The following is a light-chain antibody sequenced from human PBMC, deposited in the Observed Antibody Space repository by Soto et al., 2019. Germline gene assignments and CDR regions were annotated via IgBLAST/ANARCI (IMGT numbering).Light chain of an antibody. CDR1: QDICTY. J-gene: IGKJ5*01. V-gene: IGKV1-39*01. CDR3: QQSYTTPRIT. Sequence: IHMPNSPSSLTASIGDSVGILCRASQDICTYLNWYQHKPGKAPKHLIYAASSLQTGVPSRFTGSGSGTEFTLTIDSLQPEDFATYYCQQSYTTPRITFGQGTRLEIK. CDR2: AAS.